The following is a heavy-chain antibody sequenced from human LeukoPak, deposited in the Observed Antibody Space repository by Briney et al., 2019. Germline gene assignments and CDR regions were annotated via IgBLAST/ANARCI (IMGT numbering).Heavy chain of an antibody. Sequence: GGSLRLSCAASGFSFTSYGMHWVRQAPGKGLEWVAVIWYHGGNENYADSVKGRFTISRDTSKNTLYLQMNSLRAEDTAMYYCARDVDTTSHLDWFDPWGQGTLVTVSP. D-gene: IGHD2/OR15-2a*01. J-gene: IGHJ5*02. CDR3: ARDVDTTSHLDWFDP. CDR2: IWYHGGNE. V-gene: IGHV3-33*01. CDR1: GFSFTSYG.